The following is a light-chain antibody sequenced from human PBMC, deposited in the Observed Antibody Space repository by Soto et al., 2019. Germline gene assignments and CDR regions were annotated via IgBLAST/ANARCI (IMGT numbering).Light chain of an antibody. Sequence: EIVLTQSPGTLSLSPGERATLSCRASQSVSSSFVAWYQQRPGQAPRLLIYGASSRTTDFPDRFSGSGAGTDFTLTISRLEPEDFAVYYWQQYGSSPWTFGQGTKVEIK. J-gene: IGKJ1*01. CDR3: QQYGSSPWT. CDR1: QSVSSSF. V-gene: IGKV3-20*01. CDR2: GAS.